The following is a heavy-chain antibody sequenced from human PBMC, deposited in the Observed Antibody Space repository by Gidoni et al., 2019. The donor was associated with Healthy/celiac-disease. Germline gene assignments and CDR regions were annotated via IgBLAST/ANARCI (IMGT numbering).Heavy chain of an antibody. CDR3: ARGEVNVDTAMSRWFDP. CDR2: IYYSGST. CDR1: GGSISSGDYY. V-gene: IGHV4-30-4*01. J-gene: IGHJ5*02. Sequence: QVQLQESGPGLVKPSQTLSLTCTVSGGSISSGDYYWSWIRQPPGKGLEWIGYIYYSGSTYYNPSLKSRVTISVDTSKNQFSLKLSSVTAADTAVYYCARGEVNVDTAMSRWFDPWGQGTLVTVSS. D-gene: IGHD5-18*01.